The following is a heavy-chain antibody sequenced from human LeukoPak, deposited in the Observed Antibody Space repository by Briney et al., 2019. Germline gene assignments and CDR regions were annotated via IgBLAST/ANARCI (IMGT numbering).Heavy chain of an antibody. CDR1: GLTFSSYA. CDR2: IKQDGSEK. CDR3: ARGTIAAAGYYYFDY. Sequence: GGSLRLSCAASGLTFSSYAMSWVRQAPGKGLEWVANIKQDGSEKYYVDSVKGRFTISRDNAKNSLYLQMNSLRAEDTAVYYCARGTIAAAGYYYFDYWGQGTQVTVSS. J-gene: IGHJ4*02. D-gene: IGHD6-13*01. V-gene: IGHV3-7*04.